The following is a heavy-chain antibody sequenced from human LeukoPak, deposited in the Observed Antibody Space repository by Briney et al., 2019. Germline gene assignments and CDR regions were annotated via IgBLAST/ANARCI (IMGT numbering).Heavy chain of an antibody. Sequence: GGSLRLSCAASGFTFSSYNMNWVRQAPGKGLEWVANIKEDGSEKYYADFVKGRFTISRDNAKNSLDLQMNSLRAEDTAVYYCARRGSTDYWGQGTLVTVSS. CDR3: ARRGSTDY. J-gene: IGHJ4*02. CDR2: IKEDGSEK. CDR1: GFTFSSYN. V-gene: IGHV3-7*03. D-gene: IGHD2/OR15-2a*01.